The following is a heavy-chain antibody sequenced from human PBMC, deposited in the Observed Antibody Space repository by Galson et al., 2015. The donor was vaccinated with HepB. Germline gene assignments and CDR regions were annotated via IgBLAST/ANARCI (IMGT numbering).Heavy chain of an antibody. Sequence: SLRLSCAASAFTFSSYGMHWVRQAPGKGLEWVAVISYNGRNKFYADSVKGRFTISRDNSKNTLYLQMNSLRAEDTAVYYCAKNKYYYESSGYFNWFDPWGQGTLVTVSS. V-gene: IGHV3-30*18. CDR3: AKNKYYYESSGYFNWFDP. CDR1: AFTFSSYG. CDR2: ISYNGRNK. D-gene: IGHD3-22*01. J-gene: IGHJ5*02.